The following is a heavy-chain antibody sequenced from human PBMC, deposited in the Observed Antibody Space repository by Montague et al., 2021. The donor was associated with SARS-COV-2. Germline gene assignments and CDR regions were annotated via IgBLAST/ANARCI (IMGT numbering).Heavy chain of an antibody. CDR1: GGSLNNYF. CDR2: ISDSGST. CDR3: ARVDSSGPGEY. Sequence: SETLSLTCTVSGGSLNNYFWSWIRQPPGQGLEWVGYISDSGSTKYNPSLQSRVTISVDTARNQFSLKLLSVTAADTAFYYCARVDSSGPGEYWGQGIPVSVSS. V-gene: IGHV4-59*08. D-gene: IGHD3-22*01. J-gene: IGHJ4*02.